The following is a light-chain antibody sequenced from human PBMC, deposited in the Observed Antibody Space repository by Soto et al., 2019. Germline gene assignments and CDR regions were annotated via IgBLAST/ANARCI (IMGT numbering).Light chain of an antibody. J-gene: IGKJ1*01. Sequence: EIVMTQSPATLSVSPGERATLSCRASQSVSSNLAWYQQKPGQAPRLLIYRASTRATGIPARFSGSGSGTEFTPTISSQQAKDFAVYYGQKYNNWPRTFGQETKVEIK. CDR2: RAS. CDR3: QKYNNWPRT. CDR1: QSVSSN. V-gene: IGKV3-15*01.